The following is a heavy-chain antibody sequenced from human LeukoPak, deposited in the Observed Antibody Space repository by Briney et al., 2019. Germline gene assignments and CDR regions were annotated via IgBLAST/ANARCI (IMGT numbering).Heavy chain of an antibody. D-gene: IGHD1-26*01. Sequence: PSETLSLTCTVSGGSIRSSYYYWGWIRQPPGKGLEWIGSIYDSGSTYYNPSLKSRVTISVDTSKNQFSLKLNSVTAADTAVYYCARGLVGATTPFDYWGQGTLVTVSS. CDR2: IYDSGST. CDR3: ARGLVGATTPFDY. V-gene: IGHV4-39*01. J-gene: IGHJ4*02. CDR1: GGSIRSSYYY.